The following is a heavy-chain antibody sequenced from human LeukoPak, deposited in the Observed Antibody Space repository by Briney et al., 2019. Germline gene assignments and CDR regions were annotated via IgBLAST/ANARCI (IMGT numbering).Heavy chain of an antibody. J-gene: IGHJ4*02. CDR1: GFTFSSYA. Sequence: PGGSLRLSCAASGFTFSSYAMHWVRQAPGKGLEWVAVISYDGSNKYYADSVKGRFTTSRDNSKNTLYLQMNSLRAEDTAVYYCARDLGTWGRGSFTRPFDYWGQGTLVTVSS. V-gene: IGHV3-30-3*01. CDR3: ARDLGTWGRGSFTRPFDY. D-gene: IGHD1-26*01. CDR2: ISYDGSNK.